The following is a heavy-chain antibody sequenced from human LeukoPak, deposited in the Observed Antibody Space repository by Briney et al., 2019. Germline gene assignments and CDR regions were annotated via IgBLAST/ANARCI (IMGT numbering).Heavy chain of an antibody. CDR3: ASKNYGSGFDY. V-gene: IGHV3-48*01. J-gene: IGHJ4*02. CDR2: ISSSSSTI. CDR1: RFTFSSYS. D-gene: IGHD3-10*01. Sequence: PGGSLRLSCAASRFTFSSYSMNWVRQAPGKGLEWVSYISSSSSTIYYADSVKGRFTISRDNAKNSLYLQMNSLRAEDTAVYYCASKNYGSGFDYWGQGTLVTVSS.